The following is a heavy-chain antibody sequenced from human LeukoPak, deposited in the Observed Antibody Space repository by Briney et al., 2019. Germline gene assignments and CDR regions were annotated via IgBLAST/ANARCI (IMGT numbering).Heavy chain of an antibody. CDR3: ARDDIAVAGTEDY. Sequence: ASVKVSCKASGYTFTGYYMHWVRQAPGQGLEWMGWINPNSGGTNYAQKFQGRVTMTRDTSISTAYMELSRLRSDDTAVYYCARDDIAVAGTEDYWGQGTLVTVSS. CDR1: GYTFTGYY. CDR2: INPNSGGT. J-gene: IGHJ4*02. V-gene: IGHV1-2*02. D-gene: IGHD6-19*01.